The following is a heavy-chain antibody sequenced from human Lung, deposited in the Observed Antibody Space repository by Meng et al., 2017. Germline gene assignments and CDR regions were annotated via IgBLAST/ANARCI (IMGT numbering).Heavy chain of an antibody. Sequence: EVQLLESGGGLVQPAWSPRLSCVASGFTFSSYAMTWVRQAPGKGLEWVSSISGSGGSTYYADSVRGRFTISRDNSKNTVYLQMNSLRAEDTAIYYCVRRIEYSSSSGYWGQGTLVTVSS. D-gene: IGHD6-6*01. CDR1: GFTFSSYA. V-gene: IGHV3-23*01. CDR3: VRRIEYSSSSGY. CDR2: ISGSGGST. J-gene: IGHJ4*02.